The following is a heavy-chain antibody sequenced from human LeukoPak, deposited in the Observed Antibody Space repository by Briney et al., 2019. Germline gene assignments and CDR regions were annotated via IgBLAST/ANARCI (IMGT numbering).Heavy chain of an antibody. D-gene: IGHD3-10*01. CDR2: IYHSGST. V-gene: IGHV4-59*01. J-gene: IGHJ4*02. CDR3: ARGSRDYGSGSFDY. Sequence: PSETLSLTCTVSGGSISTYYWNWIRQPPGKGLEWIGYIYHSGSTNYNPSLKSRVTISLDTTKNQVSLKLSSVTAADTAVYYCARGSRDYGSGSFDYWGPGTRVTVSS. CDR1: GGSISTYY.